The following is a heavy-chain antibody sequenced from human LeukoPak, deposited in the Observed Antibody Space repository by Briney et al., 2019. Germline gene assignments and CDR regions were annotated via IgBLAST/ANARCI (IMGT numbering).Heavy chain of an antibody. CDR2: INPDDGST. V-gene: IGHV3-74*01. J-gene: IGHJ6*02. CDR3: AREERWGSLPYYYYGMDV. Sequence: GGSLRLSCTASGFTFRKYWLHWVRQAPGKGLVWVSRINPDDGSTSYADSVKGRFTISRDNAKNSLYLQMNSLRAEDTAVYYCAREERWGSLPYYYYGMDVWGQGTTVTVSS. D-gene: IGHD2-21*01. CDR1: GFTFRKYW.